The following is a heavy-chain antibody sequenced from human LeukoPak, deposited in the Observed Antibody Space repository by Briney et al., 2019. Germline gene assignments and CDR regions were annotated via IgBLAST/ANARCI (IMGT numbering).Heavy chain of an antibody. CDR2: INWNGGST. D-gene: IGHD3-3*01. J-gene: IGHJ4*02. CDR3: ASITIFGVASL. Sequence: PGGPLRLSCAPSGFTFDDYGMSWVRQAPGKGLEWVSGINWNGGSTGYADSVKGRFTISRDNAKNSLYLQMNSLRAEDTALYYCASITIFGVASLWGQGTLVTVSS. V-gene: IGHV3-20*04. CDR1: GFTFDDYG.